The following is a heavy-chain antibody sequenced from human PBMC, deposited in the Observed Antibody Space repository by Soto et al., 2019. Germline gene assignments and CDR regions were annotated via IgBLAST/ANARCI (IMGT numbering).Heavy chain of an antibody. CDR2: IYSSGSA. D-gene: IGHD1-26*01. CDR1: GRSIPTSSYY. J-gene: IGHJ4*02. CDR3: ATIVGANDY. Sequence: SEPLSLTCTLSGRSIPTSSYYWGWIRQPPGKGLEWIGHIYSSGSANYTPSLKSRVSMSVDTSKNQFSLKLNSVTAADTAVYYCATIVGANDYWGQGVLVTVSS. V-gene: IGHV4-61*05.